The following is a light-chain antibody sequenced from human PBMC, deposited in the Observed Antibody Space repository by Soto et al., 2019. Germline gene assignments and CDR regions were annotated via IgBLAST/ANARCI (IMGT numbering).Light chain of an antibody. CDR3: GTWDTSLSGVV. CDR1: TSNIVNNF. Sequence: QPVLTQPPSVSAAPGQKVTISCSGNTSNIVNNFVSWYQHLPGTAPKLLIYVNNKRPSGIPDRFSGSKSGSSATLGITGLQTGDEADYYCGTWDTSLSGVVFGGGTKLTVL. V-gene: IGLV1-51*01. CDR2: VNN. J-gene: IGLJ2*01.